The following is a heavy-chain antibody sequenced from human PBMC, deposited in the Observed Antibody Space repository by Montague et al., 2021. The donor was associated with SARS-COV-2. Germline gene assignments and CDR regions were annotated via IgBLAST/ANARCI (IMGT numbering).Heavy chain of an antibody. V-gene: IGHV3-7*01. J-gene: IGHJ4*02. Sequence: SRSLSCAASGFTSGDYRMTWVRQAPGKGLQWVANINQDETANTYVDSVKGRFTISRDNAKNSLILQMNSLKDEDTAVYYCARSPRGSGTGWLDYWGQGTLVTVSS. CDR1: GFTSGDYR. CDR3: ARSPRGSGTGWLDY. D-gene: IGHD3/OR15-3a*01. CDR2: INQDETAN.